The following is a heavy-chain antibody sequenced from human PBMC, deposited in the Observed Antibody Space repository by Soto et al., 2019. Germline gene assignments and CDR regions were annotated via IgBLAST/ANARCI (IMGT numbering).Heavy chain of an antibody. Sequence: HPGGSLRLSCAASGFTFSSYAMHWVRQAPGKGLEWVAVISYDGSNKYYADSVKGRFTISRDNSKNTLYLQMNSLRAEDTAVYYCARDGGQLWYLFDYWGQGTLVTVSS. D-gene: IGHD5-18*01. J-gene: IGHJ4*02. CDR1: GFTFSSYA. CDR2: ISYDGSNK. CDR3: ARDGGQLWYLFDY. V-gene: IGHV3-30-3*01.